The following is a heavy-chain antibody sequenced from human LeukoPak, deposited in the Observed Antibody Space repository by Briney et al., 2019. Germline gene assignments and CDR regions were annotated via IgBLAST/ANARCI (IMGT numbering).Heavy chain of an antibody. CDR3: ARPETTLTDSSHWYFDL. CDR1: GYSFTSYW. D-gene: IGHD4-17*01. Sequence: GESLKISCKGSGYSFTSYWIGWVRQMPGKGLEWIGTIYAGDSYTRYSPSFQGQVTISADKSISTAYLQWSSLKASDTAMYYCARPETTLTDSSHWYFDLWGRGTLVTVSS. J-gene: IGHJ2*01. V-gene: IGHV5-51*01. CDR2: IYAGDSYT.